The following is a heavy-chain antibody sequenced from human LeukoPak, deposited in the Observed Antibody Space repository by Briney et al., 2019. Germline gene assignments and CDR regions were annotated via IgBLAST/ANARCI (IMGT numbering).Heavy chain of an antibody. D-gene: IGHD3-10*01. CDR2: IIPIFGTA. V-gene: IGHV1-69*05. Sequence: ASVKVSCKASGGTFSSYAIIWVRQAPGQGLEWMGGIIPIFGTANYAQKFQGRVTITTDESTSTAYMELSSLRSEDTAVYYCASLGYYGSGSHIEPEMGWFDPWGQGTLVTVSS. CDR1: GGTFSSYA. CDR3: ASLGYYGSGSHIEPEMGWFDP. J-gene: IGHJ5*02.